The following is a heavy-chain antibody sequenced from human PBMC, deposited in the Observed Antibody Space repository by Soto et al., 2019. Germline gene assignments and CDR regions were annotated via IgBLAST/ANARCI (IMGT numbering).Heavy chain of an antibody. CDR1: GYTFTSYD. D-gene: IGHD2-8*01. V-gene: IGHV1-8*01. CDR2: MNPNSGNT. Sequence: GASVKVSCKASGYTFTSYDINWVRQATGQGLEWMGWMNPNSGNTGYAQKFQGRVTMTRNTSISTAYMELSSLRSEDTAVYYCARVAKMLYDRSLLSRRSSNWFDPWGQGTLVTVSS. J-gene: IGHJ5*02. CDR3: ARVAKMLYDRSLLSRRSSNWFDP.